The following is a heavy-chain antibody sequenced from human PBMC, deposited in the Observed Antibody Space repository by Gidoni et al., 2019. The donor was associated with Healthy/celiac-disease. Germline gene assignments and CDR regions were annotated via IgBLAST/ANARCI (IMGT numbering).Heavy chain of an antibody. J-gene: IGHJ4*02. V-gene: IGHV3-30-3*01. CDR3: ARDVVATMVRGVTFDY. CDR2: LSYDGSNK. Sequence: QVQLVESGGGVVQHGRYLRLSCAAAGYTCSSYAMHGVRQAPGKGLEWVAVLSYDGSNKYYADSVKGRFTISRDNSKNTLYLQMNSLRAEDTAVYYCARDVVATMVRGVTFDYWGQGTLVTVSS. D-gene: IGHD3-10*01. CDR1: GYTCSSYA.